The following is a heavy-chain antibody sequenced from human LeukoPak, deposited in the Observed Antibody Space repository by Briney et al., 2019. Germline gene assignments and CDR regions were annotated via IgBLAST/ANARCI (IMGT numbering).Heavy chain of an antibody. J-gene: IGHJ4*02. V-gene: IGHV3-21*01. Sequence: AGGSLRLSCAASGFTFSSYSMNWVRQAPGKGLEWVSSISSSSSYIYYADSVKGRFTISRDNAKNSLYLQMNSLRAEDTALYYCARDPALVRGVLALDYWGQGTLVTVSS. CDR1: GFTFSSYS. CDR3: ARDPALVRGVLALDY. CDR2: ISSSSSYI. D-gene: IGHD3-10*01.